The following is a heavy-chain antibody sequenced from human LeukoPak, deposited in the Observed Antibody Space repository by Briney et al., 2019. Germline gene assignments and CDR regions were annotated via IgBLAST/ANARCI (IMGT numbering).Heavy chain of an antibody. Sequence: SETLSLTCTVPGGSISSYFWTWIRQPAGKGLEWIGRSYTSGSTNYNPSLKSRVTMSLDTSKNQFSLKLTSVTAADTAVYYCARGSRGMDFDYWGQGTLVTVSS. V-gene: IGHV4-4*07. CDR2: SYTSGST. J-gene: IGHJ4*02. CDR1: GGSISSYF. CDR3: ARGSRGMDFDY. D-gene: IGHD2-8*01.